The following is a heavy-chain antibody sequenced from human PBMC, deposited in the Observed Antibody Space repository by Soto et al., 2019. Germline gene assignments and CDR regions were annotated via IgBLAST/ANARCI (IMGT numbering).Heavy chain of an antibody. CDR2: IYYSGST. CDR1: DGSIGGGGYY. Sequence: SETLSLTSPVSDGSIGGGGYYWSWIRQHPGKGLEWIGYIYYSGSTYYNPSLKSRVTISVDTSKNQFSLKLSSVTAADTAVYYCARDRASDHNWFDPWGQGTLVTVSS. J-gene: IGHJ5*02. CDR3: ARDRASDHNWFDP. V-gene: IGHV4-31*03.